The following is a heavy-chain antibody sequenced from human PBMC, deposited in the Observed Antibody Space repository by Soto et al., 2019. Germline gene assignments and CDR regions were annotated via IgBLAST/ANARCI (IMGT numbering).Heavy chain of an antibody. Sequence: QVQLVQSGAEVKKPGSSVKVSCKASGGAFSSYAISWVRQAPGQGLEWMGGIIPIFGTANYAQKFQGRVTITADESTSTAYMELSSLRSEDTAVYYCARGYRATGYSSSWYLGFFDYWGQGTLVTVSS. CDR3: ARGYRATGYSSSWYLGFFDY. CDR2: IIPIFGTA. V-gene: IGHV1-69*01. J-gene: IGHJ4*02. D-gene: IGHD6-13*01. CDR1: GGAFSSYA.